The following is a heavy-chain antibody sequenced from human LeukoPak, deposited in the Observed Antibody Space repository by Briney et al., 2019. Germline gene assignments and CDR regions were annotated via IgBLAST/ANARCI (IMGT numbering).Heavy chain of an antibody. V-gene: IGHV3-48*03. J-gene: IGHJ6*03. Sequence: PGGSLRLSCAASGFTFSSYEMNWVRQAPGEGLEWVSYISSSGSTIYYADSVKGRFTISRDNAKNSLYLQMNSLRAEDTAVYYCARCLRGLNYYYYYMDVWGKGTTVTVSS. CDR1: GFTFSSYE. CDR2: ISSSGSTI. CDR3: ARCLRGLNYYYYYMDV. D-gene: IGHD5/OR15-5a*01.